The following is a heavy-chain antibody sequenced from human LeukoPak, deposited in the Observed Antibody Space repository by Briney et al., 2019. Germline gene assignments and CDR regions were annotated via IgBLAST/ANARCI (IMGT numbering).Heavy chain of an antibody. CDR2: IYYSGST. J-gene: IGHJ4*02. D-gene: IGHD6-13*01. CDR1: GGSISSYY. Sequence: PSETLSLTCTVSGGSISSYYWSWIRQPPGKGLEWIGYIYYSGSTNYNPSLKSRVTISVDTSKNQFSLKLSSVTAADTAVYYCASWYSSSWWPQFDYWGQGTLVTVSS. CDR3: ASWYSSSWWPQFDY. V-gene: IGHV4-59*01.